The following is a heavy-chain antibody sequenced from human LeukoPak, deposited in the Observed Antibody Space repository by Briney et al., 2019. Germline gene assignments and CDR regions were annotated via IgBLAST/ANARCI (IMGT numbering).Heavy chain of an antibody. CDR3: ARATWDPNYYYYMDV. Sequence: GRSLRLSCAASGFTFSSYGMHWVRQAPGKGLEWVSSISNSSSYIYYADSVKGRFTISRDNAKNSLFLQMNSLRAEDTAVYSCARATWDPNYYYYMDVWGKGTTVTISS. CDR2: ISNSSSYI. J-gene: IGHJ6*03. CDR1: GFTFSSYG. V-gene: IGHV3-21*01. D-gene: IGHD1-26*01.